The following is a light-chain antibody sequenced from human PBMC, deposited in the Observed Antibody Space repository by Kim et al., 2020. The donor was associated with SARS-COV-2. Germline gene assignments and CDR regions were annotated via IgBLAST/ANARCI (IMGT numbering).Light chain of an antibody. CDR1: SSDVGGYSS. Sequence: GQSITISCTGTSSDVGGYSSVSWFQQHPGKVPKLMIYEVDKRPSGVSNRFSGSKSGNTASLTISGLQAADEADYYCSSFARSSTVVFGGGTSLTVL. J-gene: IGLJ2*01. CDR3: SSFARSSTVV. CDR2: EVD. V-gene: IGLV2-14*03.